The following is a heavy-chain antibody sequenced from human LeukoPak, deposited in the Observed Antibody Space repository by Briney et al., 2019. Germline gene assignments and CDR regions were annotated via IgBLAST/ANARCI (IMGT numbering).Heavy chain of an antibody. J-gene: IGHJ3*02. V-gene: IGHV1-69*05. CDR1: GGTFSSYA. CDR3: ARDGAHDYGDWDAFDI. Sequence: SVKVSCKASGGTFSSYAISWVRQAPGQGLEWMGGIIPIFGTANYAQKFRGRVTITTDESTSTAYMELSSLRSEDTAVYYCARDGAHDYGDWDAFDIWGQGTMVTVSS. CDR2: IIPIFGTA. D-gene: IGHD4-17*01.